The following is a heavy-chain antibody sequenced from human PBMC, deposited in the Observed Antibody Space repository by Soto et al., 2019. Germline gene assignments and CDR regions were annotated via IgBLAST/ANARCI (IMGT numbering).Heavy chain of an antibody. CDR1: GGSVNSHA. V-gene: IGHV1-69*01. CDR3: ARSRNVAEFNDYGGNYQGFDI. D-gene: IGHD4-17*01. Sequence: QVQLEQSGAEVKKAGSSVKVSCKAFGGSVNSHAISWVRQAPGQGLEWMGGIIPMFGTPTYAQRMQAGVRISVDESTSTVYMDLSSLRSEDTAMSYCARSRNVAEFNDYGGNYQGFDIWGQGTMFTVSS. J-gene: IGHJ3*02. CDR2: IIPMFGTP.